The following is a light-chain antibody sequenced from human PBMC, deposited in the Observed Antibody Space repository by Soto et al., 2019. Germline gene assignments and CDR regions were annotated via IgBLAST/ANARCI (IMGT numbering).Light chain of an antibody. Sequence: QSALTQPASVSGSPGQSITISCTGTSSDIDTYNYVSWYQQHPGKAPKLIIYEVTIRPSGVSNRFSGSKSGDTASLTISGLRAEDEADYYCSSYTSSTDYVFGTGTKLTVL. CDR3: SSYTSSTDYV. V-gene: IGLV2-14*01. CDR2: EVT. J-gene: IGLJ1*01. CDR1: SSDIDTYNY.